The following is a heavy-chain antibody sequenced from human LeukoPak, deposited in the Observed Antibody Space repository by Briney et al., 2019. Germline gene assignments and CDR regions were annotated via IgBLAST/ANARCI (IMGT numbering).Heavy chain of an antibody. CDR1: GFTFRDYSDYW. V-gene: IGHV3-7*01. J-gene: IGHJ4*02. Sequence: GGSLRLSCAASGFTFRDYSDYWMSWVRQAPGKGLEWVANIKQDGSEKYYVDSVKGRFTISRDNAKNSLFLQMNSLRVEDTAVYYCARVGRYSYAHNSWGQGTLVTVSS. CDR2: IKQDGSEK. CDR3: ARVGRYSYAHNS. D-gene: IGHD5-18*01.